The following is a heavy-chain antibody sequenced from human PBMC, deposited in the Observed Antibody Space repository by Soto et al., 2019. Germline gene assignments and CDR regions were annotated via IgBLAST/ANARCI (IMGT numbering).Heavy chain of an antibody. V-gene: IGHV1-69*01. J-gene: IGHJ6*02. CDR2: IVPIFGTT. CDR3: ARPYEGGYSSNNHYYYALDV. CDR1: GGTFSRYS. Sequence: QVQLVQSGAEVKKPGSSVKVSCKISGGTFSRYSISWVRQAPGQGLEWMGGIVPIFGTTNYAQKFQDRVTITTDESATTAHMELSNLRSEDTAVYYCARPYEGGYSSNNHYYYALDVWGQGTAVTVSS. D-gene: IGHD3-22*01.